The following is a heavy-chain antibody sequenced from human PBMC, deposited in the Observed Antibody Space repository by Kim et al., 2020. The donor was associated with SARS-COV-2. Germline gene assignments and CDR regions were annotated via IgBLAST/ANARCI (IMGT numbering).Heavy chain of an antibody. Sequence: GGSLRLSCAASGFTFSSSGMHWVRQAPGKGLEWVAVIWYDGSNKYYADSVKGRFTISRDNSKNTLYLQMNSLRAEDTAVYHCARDRSGNYYVNYGLDVWGQGTPVTVSS. CDR1: GFTFSSSG. J-gene: IGHJ6*02. CDR2: IWYDGSNK. D-gene: IGHD3-22*01. CDR3: ARDRSGNYYVNYGLDV. V-gene: IGHV3-33*01.